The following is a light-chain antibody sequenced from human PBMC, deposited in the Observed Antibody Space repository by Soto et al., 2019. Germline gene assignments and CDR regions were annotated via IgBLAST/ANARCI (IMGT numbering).Light chain of an antibody. V-gene: IGKV1-39*01. CDR2: AAS. CDR1: QTISNY. J-gene: IGKJ5*01. Sequence: IQMTPSPSSLSASLGDRVTITCRASQTISNYLNWYQQKSGRPPELLVYAASNFQSGVPSRFTGSGSGTHFTLTISGLEPADFATYFCQQIYNTPITFGQGT. CDR3: QQIYNTPIT.